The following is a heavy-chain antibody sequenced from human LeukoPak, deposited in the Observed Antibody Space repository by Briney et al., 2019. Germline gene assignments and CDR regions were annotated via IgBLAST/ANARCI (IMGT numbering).Heavy chain of an antibody. Sequence: SETLSLTCNVSGESISSHYWSWTRQSPGKGLEWIGYITNSGTTKFNPSLKSRVTISRGTSKNQISLRLSPVTAADTAVYYCARVMGASWFFYLDVWGKGTTVTVSS. CDR1: GESISSHY. D-gene: IGHD3-16*02. J-gene: IGHJ6*03. CDR3: ARVMGASWFFYLDV. V-gene: IGHV4-59*11. CDR2: ITNSGTT.